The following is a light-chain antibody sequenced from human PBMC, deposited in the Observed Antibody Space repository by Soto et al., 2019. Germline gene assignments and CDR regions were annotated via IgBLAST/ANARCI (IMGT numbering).Light chain of an antibody. CDR1: HSVSTW. J-gene: IGKJ1*01. Sequence: DIQLTQSPSTLSASIGDRVTITCRASHSVSTWLAWYQQKPGKAPKVLIYKASILENGVPSRFSGSGSETEFTLNISSLQPDDIATYYCQQYNAYWTFGQGTKVEIK. CDR3: QQYNAYWT. V-gene: IGKV1-5*03. CDR2: KAS.